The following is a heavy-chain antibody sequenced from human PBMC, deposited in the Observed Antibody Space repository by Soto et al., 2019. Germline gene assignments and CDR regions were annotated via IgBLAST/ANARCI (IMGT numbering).Heavy chain of an antibody. CDR3: AHKSYCSGGSCPIAEYFQH. Sequence: QITLKESGPTLVKTTQPLTLTCTFCGFSISTSGVGVVWIRQPPGKALEWLALIYWDDDKRYSPSLKSRLTITKDTSNNQFVLTMTNMDPVDTATYYCAHKSYCSGGSCPIAEYFQHWGQGTLVTVSS. CDR1: GFSISTSGVG. V-gene: IGHV2-5*02. D-gene: IGHD2-15*01. J-gene: IGHJ1*01. CDR2: IYWDDDK.